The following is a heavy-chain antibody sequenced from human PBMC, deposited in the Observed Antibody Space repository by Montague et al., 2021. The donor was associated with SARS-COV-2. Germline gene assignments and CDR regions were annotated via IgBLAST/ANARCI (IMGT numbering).Heavy chain of an antibody. J-gene: IGHJ4*02. CDR1: HGFINNYY. D-gene: IGHD1-26*01. CDR3: ARGLGANLDY. CDR2: VFYTGLN. Sequence: SETLSLTCTVSHGFINNYYWNWIRQSPDKGLEWIGFVFYTGLNKYNPSLESRVTISLDTSGNQFSLRLTSVTAADTAVYFCARGLGANLDYWGQGILVTV. V-gene: IGHV4-59*01.